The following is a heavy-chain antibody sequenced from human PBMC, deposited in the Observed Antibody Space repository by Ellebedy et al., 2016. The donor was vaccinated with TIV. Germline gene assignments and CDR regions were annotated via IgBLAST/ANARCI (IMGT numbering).Heavy chain of an antibody. J-gene: IGHJ3*02. V-gene: IGHV3-43*01. D-gene: IGHD5-18*01. CDR3: VKDMGVQLWISDALDI. CDR2: ISWDGGST. CDR1: GFTFDDYT. Sequence: GESLKISCAASGFTFDDYTMHWVRQGPGKGLEWVSLISWDGGSTYYVDSVKGRFTISRDNSKNSLYLQMNSLRTEDTALYYCVKDMGVQLWISDALDIWGQGTMVTVSS.